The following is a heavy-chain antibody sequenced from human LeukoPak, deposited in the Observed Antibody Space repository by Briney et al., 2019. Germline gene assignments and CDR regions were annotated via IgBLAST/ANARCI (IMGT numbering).Heavy chain of an antibody. Sequence: PSETLSLTCTVSGGSISSYYWSWIRQPPGKGLEWVGYIYYSGSTNYNPSLKSRVTISVDTSKNQFSLKLSSVTAADTAVYYCARGVVVVTARGYFDYWGQGTLVTVSS. CDR3: ARGVVVVTARGYFDY. D-gene: IGHD2-21*02. J-gene: IGHJ4*02. CDR1: GGSISSYY. CDR2: IYYSGST. V-gene: IGHV4-59*01.